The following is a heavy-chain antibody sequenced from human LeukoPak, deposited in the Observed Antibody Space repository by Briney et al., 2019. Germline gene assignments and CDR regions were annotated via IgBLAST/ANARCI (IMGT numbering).Heavy chain of an antibody. Sequence: GGSLRLSCAASGFTFSSYEMNWVRQAPGKGLEWVSYISSSGSTIYYADSVKGRFTISRDNAKNSLYLQMNSLRAEDTALYYCAKAGVEDNYYFDYWGQGTLVTVSS. CDR2: ISSSGSTI. D-gene: IGHD3-10*01. V-gene: IGHV3-48*03. CDR1: GFTFSSYE. CDR3: AKAGVEDNYYFDY. J-gene: IGHJ4*02.